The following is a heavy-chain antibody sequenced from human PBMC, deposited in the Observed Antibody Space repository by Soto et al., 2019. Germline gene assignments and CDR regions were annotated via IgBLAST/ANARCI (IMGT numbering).Heavy chain of an antibody. Sequence: GGSLRLPCVASGFTFSNYWMHWVRQAPGKGLEWVSRISSDGSSTTYADSVKGRFTISRDNAENTLYLQMNSLRAEDTAVYYCAKDHRGSYRPPWFDPWGQGTQVTVSS. CDR3: AKDHRGSYRPPWFDP. J-gene: IGHJ5*02. D-gene: IGHD1-26*01. CDR2: ISSDGSST. V-gene: IGHV3-74*01. CDR1: GFTFSNYW.